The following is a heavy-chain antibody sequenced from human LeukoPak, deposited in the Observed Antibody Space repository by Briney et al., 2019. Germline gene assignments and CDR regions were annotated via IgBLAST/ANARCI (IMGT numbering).Heavy chain of an antibody. CDR3: ARCKGGSYYRGDYYYMDV. Sequence: GGSLRLSCAASGFTVSSNYMSWVRQAPGKGLEWVSVIYSGGSTYYADSVKGRFTISRDNSKNTLYLQMNSLRAEDTAVYYCARCKGGSYYRGDYYYMDVWGKGTTVTVSS. J-gene: IGHJ6*03. D-gene: IGHD1-26*01. V-gene: IGHV3-53*01. CDR1: GFTVSSNY. CDR2: IYSGGST.